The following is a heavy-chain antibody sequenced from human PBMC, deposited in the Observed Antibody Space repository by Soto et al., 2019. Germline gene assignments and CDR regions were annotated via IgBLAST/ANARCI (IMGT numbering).Heavy chain of an antibody. CDR2: IYYSGST. Sequence: QVQLQESGPGLVKPSQTLPLTCTVSGGSINSGGYYWSWIRQHPGKDLEWIGYIYYSGSTYYNPSLKSRVTISIDTSKNQFSLKLRSVTAADTAVYYCAREDRYCTGGNCYSGNFDYWGQGTLVTVSS. CDR1: GGSINSGGYY. J-gene: IGHJ4*02. D-gene: IGHD2-15*01. V-gene: IGHV4-31*03. CDR3: AREDRYCTGGNCYSGNFDY.